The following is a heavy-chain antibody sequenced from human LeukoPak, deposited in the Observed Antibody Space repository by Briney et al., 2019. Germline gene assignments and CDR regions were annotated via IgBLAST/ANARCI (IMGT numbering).Heavy chain of an antibody. CDR2: ISYCGST. J-gene: IGHJ4*02. Sequence: SETLSLTCTVSGGSISSGGYYWSWIRQHPGKGLEWIGYISYCGSTYYNPSLKSRVTISVDTSKNQFSLKLSSVTAADTAVYYCAREVSGNFDYWGQGTLVTVSS. V-gene: IGHV4-31*03. CDR1: GGSISSGGYY. CDR3: AREVSGNFDY.